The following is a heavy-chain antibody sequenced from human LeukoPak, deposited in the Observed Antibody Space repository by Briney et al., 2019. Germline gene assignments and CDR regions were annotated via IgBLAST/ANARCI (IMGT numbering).Heavy chain of an antibody. J-gene: IGHJ3*02. V-gene: IGHV4-59*01. CDR2: IYYSGST. D-gene: IGHD5-12*01. Sequence: SETLSPPVTVSGGSFTASGWSWSPQPPGKGLEWIGYIYYSGSTNYNPSLKSRVTISVDTSKNQFSLKLSSVTAAGTTVYYCGGGRGGAFDNWGQGTMVTVSS. CDR3: GGGRGGAFDN. CDR1: GGSFTASG.